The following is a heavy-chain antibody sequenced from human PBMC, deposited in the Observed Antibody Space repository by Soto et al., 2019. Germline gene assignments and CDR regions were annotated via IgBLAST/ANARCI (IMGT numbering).Heavy chain of an antibody. CDR2: ISPHNDRT. D-gene: IGHD6-19*01. CDR1: GYNFTSYG. Sequence: QVPLVQSGADVKKPGASVKVSCKASGYNFTSYGISWVRQAPGQGLEWMGWISPHNDRTKYARRFQDRVTMTTETLTSTIYMDRGSLTSADTAVYYCARDLYYSSGRYFDHDAVDIWGQGTVVTVSS. J-gene: IGHJ3*02. V-gene: IGHV1-18*01. CDR3: ARDLYYSSGRYFDHDAVDI.